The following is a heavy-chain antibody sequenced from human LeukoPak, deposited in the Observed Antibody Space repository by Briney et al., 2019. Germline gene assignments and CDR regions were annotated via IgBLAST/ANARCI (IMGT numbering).Heavy chain of an antibody. CDR1: GFTFDDYA. V-gene: IGHV3-9*01. D-gene: IGHD3-10*01. CDR2: ISWNSGSI. J-gene: IGHJ3*02. Sequence: GGSLRLSCAAAGFTFDDYAMHWVRQAPGKGLEWVSGISWNSGSIGYADSVKGRFTISRDNAKNSLYLQMNSLRAEDTALYYCAKDIYGSGSHDAFHIWGQGTMVTVSS. CDR3: AKDIYGSGSHDAFHI.